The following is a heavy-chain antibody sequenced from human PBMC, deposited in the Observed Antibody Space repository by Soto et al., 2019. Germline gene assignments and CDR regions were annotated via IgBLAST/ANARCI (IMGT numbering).Heavy chain of an antibody. V-gene: IGHV3-30*18. J-gene: IGHJ6*02. CDR2: ISYEGSNK. CDR1: GFTFSSYG. CDR3: AKIRPRSTIYYYYGMDV. Sequence: QVQLVESGGGVVQPGRSLRLSCAASGFTFSSYGIHWVRQAPGKGLEWVAVISYEGSNKYYADSVKGRFTISRDNSKNTLILQMNSLRAEDTAVYYCAKIRPRSTIYYYYGMDVWGQGTTVTVSS. D-gene: IGHD3-10*01.